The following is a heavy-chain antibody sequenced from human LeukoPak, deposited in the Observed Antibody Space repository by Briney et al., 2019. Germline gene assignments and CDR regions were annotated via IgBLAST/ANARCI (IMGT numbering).Heavy chain of an antibody. V-gene: IGHV1-69*06. CDR3: VRYSYGNDYFDY. Sequence: ASVKVSCKASGGTFSSYAISWVRQAPGQGLEWMGGIIPIFGTANYAQRFQGRVTITADKSTSTAYMELSSLRSEDTAVYYCVRYSYGNDYFDYWGQGTLVTVSS. CDR1: GGTFSSYA. J-gene: IGHJ4*02. CDR2: IIPIFGTA. D-gene: IGHD5-18*01.